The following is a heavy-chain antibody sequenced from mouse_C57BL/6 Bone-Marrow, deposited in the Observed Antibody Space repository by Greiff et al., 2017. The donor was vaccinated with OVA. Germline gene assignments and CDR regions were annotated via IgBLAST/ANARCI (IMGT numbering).Heavy chain of an antibody. J-gene: IGHJ4*01. V-gene: IGHV1-7*01. D-gene: IGHD1-1*01. Sequence: VKLVESGAELAKPGASVKLSCKASGYTFTSYWMHWVKQRPGQGLEWIGYINPSSGYTKYNQKFKDKATSTADKSSSTAYMQLSSLTYEYSAVYYCARKGVANWLYYYAMDYWGQGTSVTVSS. CDR2: INPSSGYT. CDR3: ARKGVANWLYYYAMDY. CDR1: GYTFTSYW.